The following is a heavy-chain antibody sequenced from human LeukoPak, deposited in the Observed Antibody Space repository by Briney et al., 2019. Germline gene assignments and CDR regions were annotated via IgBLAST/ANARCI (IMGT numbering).Heavy chain of an antibody. Sequence: GGSLRLSCAASGFTVSSNYMSWVRQAPGKGLEWVSYISSSGSTIYYADSVKGRFTISRDNAKNSLYLQMNSLRAEDTAVYYCATPQNTAMGYMDVWGKGTTVTISS. D-gene: IGHD5-18*01. V-gene: IGHV3-11*01. CDR1: GFTVSSNY. CDR3: ATPQNTAMGYMDV. CDR2: ISSSGSTI. J-gene: IGHJ6*03.